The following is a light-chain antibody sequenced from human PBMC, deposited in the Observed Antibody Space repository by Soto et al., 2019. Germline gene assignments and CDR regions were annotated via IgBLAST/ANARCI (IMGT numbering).Light chain of an antibody. J-gene: IGKJ4*01. CDR3: QHRSNWLA. CDR1: QSVSIL. Sequence: EIVMTQSPATLSVSPGERATLSCRASQSVSILLAWYQQKPGQAPRLLIHGATTRATGVPARFSGSGSGTHFTLTINSLEPEDFAVYYCQHRSNWLAFGGGTKVDIK. V-gene: IGKV3D-15*01. CDR2: GAT.